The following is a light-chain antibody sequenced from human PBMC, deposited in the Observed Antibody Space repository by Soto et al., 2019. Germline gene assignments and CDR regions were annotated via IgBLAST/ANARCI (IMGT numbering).Light chain of an antibody. Sequence: QSALTQPASVSGSPGQSITISCTGTSSDVGGYNYVSWYLQHPGRAPKLMIYDVSNRPSGVSNRFSGSKSDNTASLTISGLQAEDEADYYCSSYTSTRSYVFGTGTQLTVL. CDR1: SSDVGGYNY. CDR2: DVS. CDR3: SSYTSTRSYV. J-gene: IGLJ1*01. V-gene: IGLV2-14*03.